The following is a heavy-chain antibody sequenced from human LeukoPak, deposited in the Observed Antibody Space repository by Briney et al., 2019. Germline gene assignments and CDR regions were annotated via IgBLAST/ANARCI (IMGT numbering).Heavy chain of an antibody. CDR1: GYTFTSYD. V-gene: IGHV1-8*01. Sequence: GASVNVSCKASGYTFTSYDINWVRQATGQGLEWVGWMNPNSGNTGYAQNFQGRVTMTRNTSISTAYMELSSLRSEDTAVYYCAIGFQGPYLGRLLDYWGQGTLVTVSS. J-gene: IGHJ4*02. CDR2: MNPNSGNT. CDR3: AIGFQGPYLGRLLDY. D-gene: IGHD2-21*01.